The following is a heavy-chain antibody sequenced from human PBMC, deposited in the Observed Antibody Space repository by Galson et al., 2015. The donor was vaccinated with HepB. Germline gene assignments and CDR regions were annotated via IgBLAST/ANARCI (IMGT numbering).Heavy chain of an antibody. Sequence: SVKVSCKASGYTFTDYYMHWARQAPGQGLEWMGRINPNSGGTNYAQKFQGRVTMTRDTSISTAYMELSRLRSDDTAVYYCARDKGDLVATLDGYYYYGMDVWGQGTTVTVSS. V-gene: IGHV1-2*06. J-gene: IGHJ6*02. CDR3: ARDKGDLVATLDGYYYYGMDV. CDR1: GYTFTDYY. CDR2: INPNSGGT. D-gene: IGHD5-12*01.